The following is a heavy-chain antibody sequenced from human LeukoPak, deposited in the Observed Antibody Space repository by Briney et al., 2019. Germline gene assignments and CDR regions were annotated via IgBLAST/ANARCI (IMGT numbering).Heavy chain of an antibody. J-gene: IGHJ4*02. CDR3: ARDPNYYYDSSGYPSGDY. CDR2: IWYDGSNK. Sequence: PGGSLRLSCAASGFTFSSYGMHWVRQAPGKGLDWVAVIWYDGSNKYYADSVKGRFTISRDNSKNTLYLQMNSLRAEDTAVYYCARDPNYYYDSSGYPSGDYWGQGTLVTVSS. CDR1: GFTFSSYG. D-gene: IGHD3-22*01. V-gene: IGHV3-33*01.